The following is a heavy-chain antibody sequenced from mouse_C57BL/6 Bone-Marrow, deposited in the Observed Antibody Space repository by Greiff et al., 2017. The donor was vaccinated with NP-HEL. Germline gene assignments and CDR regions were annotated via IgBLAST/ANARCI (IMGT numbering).Heavy chain of an antibody. CDR2: ISGDGST. CDR1: GFSFTSYG. J-gene: IGHJ3*01. D-gene: IGHD2-4*01. V-gene: IGHV2-3*01. Sequence: VQLQQSGPGLVAPSQSLSISCTVSGFSFTSYGVSWVRQPPGKGLEWLGVISGDGSTNYHSALISRLSISKDNSKSHVLLKLNSLQTDDTATYYCTKPGDYDDRFAYWGQGTLVTVSA. CDR3: TKPGDYDDRFAY.